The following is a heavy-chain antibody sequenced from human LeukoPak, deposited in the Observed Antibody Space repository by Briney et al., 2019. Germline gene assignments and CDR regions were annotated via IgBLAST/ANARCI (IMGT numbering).Heavy chain of an antibody. CDR3: TTLHFVYGVDAFDI. V-gene: IGHV3-15*01. D-gene: IGHD4-17*01. CDR2: IKSKTDGGTT. Sequence: SGGSLRLSCAASGFTFSNAWMSWVRQAPGKGREGVGRIKSKTDGGTTDYAAPVKGRFTISRDDSKNTLYLQMNSLKTEDTAVYYCTTLHFVYGVDAFDIWGQGTMVTVSS. J-gene: IGHJ3*02. CDR1: GFTFSNAW.